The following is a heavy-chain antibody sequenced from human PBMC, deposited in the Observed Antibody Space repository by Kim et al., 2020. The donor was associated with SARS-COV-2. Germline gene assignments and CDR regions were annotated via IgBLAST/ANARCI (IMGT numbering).Heavy chain of an antibody. CDR2: ISSDSSDI. J-gene: IGHJ4*02. CDR1: GFTFSSYS. D-gene: IGHD2-21*02. V-gene: IGHV3-21*01. Sequence: GGSLRHSCAGSGFTFSSYSMNWVRQAPGKGLEWVSTISSDSSDIYYADSVKGRFTISRDNAKNSLYLHMNSLRDEDTALYYCARDNEDGYNMGFDYWGQG. CDR3: ARDNEDGYNMGFDY.